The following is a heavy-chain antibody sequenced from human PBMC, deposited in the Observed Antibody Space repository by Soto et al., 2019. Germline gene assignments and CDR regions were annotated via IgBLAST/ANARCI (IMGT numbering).Heavy chain of an antibody. CDR1: GGTFSSYA. CDR3: AGVHCTNGVCYKDYYYYGMDV. D-gene: IGHD2-8*01. CDR2: IIPIFGTA. J-gene: IGHJ6*02. Sequence: QVQLVQSGAAVKKPGSSVKVSCKASGGTFSSYAISWVRQAPGQGLEWMGGIIPIFGTANYAQKFQGRVTITADESKSTAYMELSSLRSEDTAVYYCAGVHCTNGVCYKDYYYYGMDVWGQGTTVTVSS. V-gene: IGHV1-69*01.